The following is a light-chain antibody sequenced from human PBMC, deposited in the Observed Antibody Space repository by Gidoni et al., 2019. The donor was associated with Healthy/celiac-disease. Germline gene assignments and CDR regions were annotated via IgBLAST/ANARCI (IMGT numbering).Light chain of an antibody. CDR2: AAS. Sequence: DIQMTQSPSSLSASVGDRVTITCRASQSISSYLNWYQQKPGKAPTLLIYAASSLKRGVPSRFSGSGSGTDFTLTISSLQPEDFATYYCQQSYSTPLTFGGGTKVEIK. J-gene: IGKJ4*01. CDR1: QSISSY. V-gene: IGKV1-39*01. CDR3: QQSYSTPLT.